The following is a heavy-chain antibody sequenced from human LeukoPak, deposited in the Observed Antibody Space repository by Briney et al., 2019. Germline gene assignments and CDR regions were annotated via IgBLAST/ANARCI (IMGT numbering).Heavy chain of an antibody. V-gene: IGHV4-59*11. CDR3: ARGGGNSRIDQ. D-gene: IGHD3-16*01. CDR2: IFDNGST. J-gene: IGHJ4*02. Sequence: SETLSLTCAVSGGPISSHSWNWIRQPPGKGLEWIGNIFDNGSTNYNPSLESRVTISVDTSKNQFSLHLTSVTAADTAVYYCARGGGNSRIDQWGQGSLVTVSS. CDR1: GGPISSHS.